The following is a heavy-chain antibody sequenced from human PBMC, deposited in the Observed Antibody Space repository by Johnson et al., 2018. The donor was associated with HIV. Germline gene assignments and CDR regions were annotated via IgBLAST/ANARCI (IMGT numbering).Heavy chain of an antibody. CDR1: GFTFSSYA. CDR2: ISYDVSNK. CDR3: ARENWGQRMNAFDI. Sequence: QVQLVESGGGLVQPGGSLRLSCAASGFTFSSYAMHWVRQAPGKGLEWVAVISYDVSNKYYADSVKGRFTISRDNSKNTLYLQMNSLRAEDTAVYYCARENWGQRMNAFDIWGQGTMVTVSS. D-gene: IGHD7-27*01. J-gene: IGHJ3*02. V-gene: IGHV3-30*04.